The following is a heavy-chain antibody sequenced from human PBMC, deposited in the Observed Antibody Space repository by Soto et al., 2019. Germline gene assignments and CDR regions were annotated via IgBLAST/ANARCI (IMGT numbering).Heavy chain of an antibody. CDR1: GFTFDDYA. CDR2: ISWNSGSI. CDR3: AKDIHLLWFGENWGVLDY. Sequence: GGSLRLSCAASGFTFDDYAMHWVRQAPGKGLEWVSGISWNSGSIGYADSVKGRFTISRDNAKNSLYLQMNSLRAEDTALYYCAKDIHLLWFGENWGVLDYWGQGTLVTVSS. J-gene: IGHJ4*02. D-gene: IGHD3-10*01. V-gene: IGHV3-9*01.